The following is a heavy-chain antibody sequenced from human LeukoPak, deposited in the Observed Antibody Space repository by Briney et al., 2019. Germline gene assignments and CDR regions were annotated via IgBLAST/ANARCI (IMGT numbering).Heavy chain of an antibody. CDR2: IHVSGGT. CDR3: ARGTSTVVTPNYFYYYSMDV. Sequence: TETLSLTCTVSGASISSYYWNWIRQSPGKGLEWIGYIHVSGGTSYDPSLKSRVTISIDTSNNQFSLKLSSVTAADTAVYFCARGTSTVVTPNYFYYYSMDVWGKGTTVTVSS. J-gene: IGHJ6*03. CDR1: GASISSYY. V-gene: IGHV4-4*09. D-gene: IGHD4-23*01.